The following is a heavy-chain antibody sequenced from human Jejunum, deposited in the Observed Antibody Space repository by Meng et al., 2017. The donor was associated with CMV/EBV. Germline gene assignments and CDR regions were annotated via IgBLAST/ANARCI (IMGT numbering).Heavy chain of an antibody. J-gene: IGHJ4*02. Sequence: QVLLVQSGAALKKPGASVKVYCKASGYTFTSYAMTWVRKAPGQGLEWMGWISTNTGNPTYAQGFTGRFVFSVDTSVSTAYLQISSLKAEDTAVYYCGTLKYTSGFYGPAYWGQGALVTVSS. D-gene: IGHD6-19*01. V-gene: IGHV7-4-1*02. CDR3: GTLKYTSGFYGPAY. CDR1: GYTFTSYA. CDR2: ISTNTGNP.